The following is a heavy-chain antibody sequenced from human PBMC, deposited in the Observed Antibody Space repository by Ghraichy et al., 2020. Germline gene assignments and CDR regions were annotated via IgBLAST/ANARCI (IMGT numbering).Heavy chain of an antibody. CDR3: ASGGEGVAGNFDY. Sequence: SETLSLTCTVSGGSISSYSWSWIRKPQGKGLEGIGYIYYSGGTNYNPSLKSRVTISVDTSKNQFSLKLSSVTAAATAVYYCASGGEGVAGNFDYWGQGTLVTVSS. V-gene: IGHV4-59*13. CDR1: GGSISSYS. CDR2: IYYSGGT. D-gene: IGHD3-3*01. J-gene: IGHJ4*02.